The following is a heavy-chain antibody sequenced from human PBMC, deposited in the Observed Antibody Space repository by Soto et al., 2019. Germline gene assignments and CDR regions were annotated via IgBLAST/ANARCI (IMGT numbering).Heavy chain of an antibody. V-gene: IGHV4-59*08. J-gene: IGHJ5*02. Sequence: ASETLSLTCTVSGGSISSYYWSWIRQPPRKGLEWIGYIYYSGSTNYNPSLKSRVTISVDTSKNQFSLKLSSVTAADTAVYYCARASLSIAAAAYWFDPWGQGTLVTVSS. CDR3: ARASLSIAAAAYWFDP. D-gene: IGHD6-13*01. CDR2: IYYSGST. CDR1: GGSISSYY.